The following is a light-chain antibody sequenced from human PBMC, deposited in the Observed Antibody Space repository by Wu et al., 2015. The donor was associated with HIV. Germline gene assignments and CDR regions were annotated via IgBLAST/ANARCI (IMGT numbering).Light chain of an antibody. Sequence: EIVMTQSPATLSVSPGERATLSCRASQSVSSNLAWYQQKPGQAPRLLIYGASTRATGIPARFSGSGSGTDFTLTISSLEPEDFAVYYCQQRGYWGTFGGGTKVETK. CDR3: QQRGYWGT. CDR2: GAS. V-gene: IGKV3-15*01. J-gene: IGKJ4*01. CDR1: QSVSSN.